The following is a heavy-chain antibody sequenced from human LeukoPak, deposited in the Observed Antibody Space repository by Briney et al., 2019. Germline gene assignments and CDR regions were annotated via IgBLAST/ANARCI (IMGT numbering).Heavy chain of an antibody. D-gene: IGHD6-19*01. CDR2: INPNSGGT. V-gene: IGHV1-2*02. J-gene: IGHJ3*02. CDR3: AKDRDSRDWYKDAFDI. CDR1: GYTFTGYY. Sequence: ASVKVSCKASGYTFTGYYMHWVRQAPGQGLEWMGWINPNSGGTNYAQKFQGRVTMTRDTSISTAYMELSSLRAEDTAIYYCAKDRDSRDWYKDAFDIWGQGTMVTVSS.